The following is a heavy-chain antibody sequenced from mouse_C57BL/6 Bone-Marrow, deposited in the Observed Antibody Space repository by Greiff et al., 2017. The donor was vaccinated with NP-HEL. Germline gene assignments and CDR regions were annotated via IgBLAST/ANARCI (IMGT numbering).Heavy chain of an antibody. Sequence: QVQLQQPGAELVRPGSSVKLSCKASGYTFTSYWMDWVKQRPGQGLEWIGNIYPSDSETHYTQKFKDKATLTVDKSSSTAYMQLSSLTSEDSAVYYCARGGYLAAGFAYWGQGTLVTVSA. CDR2: IYPSDSET. CDR3: ARGGYLAAGFAY. D-gene: IGHD1-1*02. CDR1: GYTFTSYW. J-gene: IGHJ3*01. V-gene: IGHV1-61*01.